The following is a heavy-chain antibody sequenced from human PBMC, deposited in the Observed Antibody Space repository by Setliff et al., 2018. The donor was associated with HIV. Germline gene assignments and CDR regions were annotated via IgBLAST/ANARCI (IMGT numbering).Heavy chain of an antibody. CDR3: AKVGGDGRFHYYHMDV. CDR2: LSDDGSRE. Sequence: GGSLRLSCAASGFSFRDYYMNWIRQAPGKGLEWVAVLSDDGSRESYADSMEGRFTISRDNSKNTLYLRMNRLRPEDTAVYYCAKVGGDGRFHYYHMDVWGKGTTVTVSS. D-gene: IGHD2-21*02. CDR1: GFSFRDYY. J-gene: IGHJ6*03. V-gene: IGHV3-30*01.